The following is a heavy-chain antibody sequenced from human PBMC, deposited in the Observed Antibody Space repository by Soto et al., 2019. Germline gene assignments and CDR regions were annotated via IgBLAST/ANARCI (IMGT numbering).Heavy chain of an antibody. CDR2: INPSGGST. Sequence: GASVKVSCKASGYTFTSYYMHWVRQAPGQGLEWMGIINPSGGSTSYAQKFQGRVTMTRDTSTSTVHMELSSLRSEDTAVYYCARDLYDSAGVYYYGMDVWRQGTTVTVSS. J-gene: IGHJ6*02. D-gene: IGHD3-22*01. V-gene: IGHV1-46*01. CDR3: ARDLYDSAGVYYYGMDV. CDR1: GYTFTSYY.